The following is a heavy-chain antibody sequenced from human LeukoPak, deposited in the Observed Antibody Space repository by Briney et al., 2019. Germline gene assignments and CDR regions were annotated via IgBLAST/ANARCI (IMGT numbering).Heavy chain of an antibody. D-gene: IGHD2-2*01. J-gene: IGHJ4*02. CDR3: ARKQVVPAAAIDY. V-gene: IGHV1-69*05. CDR1: GGTFSSYA. Sequence: SVKVSCKASGGTFSSYAISWVRQAPGQGLEWMGGIIPIFGTANYAQKFQGRVTITTDESTSTAYMELSSLRSEDTAVYYCARKQVVPAAAIDYWGQGTLVTVSS. CDR2: IIPIFGTA.